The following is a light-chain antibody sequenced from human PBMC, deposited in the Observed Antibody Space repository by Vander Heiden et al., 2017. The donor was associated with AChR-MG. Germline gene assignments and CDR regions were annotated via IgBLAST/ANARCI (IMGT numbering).Light chain of an antibody. CDR1: SSDVGGYNY. J-gene: IGLJ2*01. CDR2: EVS. V-gene: IGLV2-14*01. Sequence: QSALTQPASVSGSPGQSIPISCTGTSSDVGGYNYVSWYQQHPGKAPKLMIYEVSNRPSGVSNRFSGSKSGNTASLTISGLQAEDEADYYCSSYTSSSTLVFGGGTKLTLL. CDR3: SSYTSSSTLV.